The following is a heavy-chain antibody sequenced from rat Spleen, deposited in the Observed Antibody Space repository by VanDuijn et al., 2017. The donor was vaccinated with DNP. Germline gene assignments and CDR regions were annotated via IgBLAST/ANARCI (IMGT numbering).Heavy chain of an antibody. Sequence: QVQLKESGPGLVQPSQTLSLTCTVSGFSLISYGVSWVHQSPGKGLEWIAAISNGGSTYYNSALKSRLSISRDTSKSQVFLKMNSLQTEDTATYYCARSPETSYIYFPWAYWGQGTLVTVSS. CDR2: ISNGGST. J-gene: IGHJ3*01. D-gene: IGHD1-2*01. CDR3: ARSPETSYIYFPWAY. CDR1: GFSLISYG. V-gene: IGHV2S8*01.